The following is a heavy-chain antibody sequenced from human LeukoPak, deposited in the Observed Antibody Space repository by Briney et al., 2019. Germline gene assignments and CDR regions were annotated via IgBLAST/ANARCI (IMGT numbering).Heavy chain of an antibody. J-gene: IGHJ4*02. V-gene: IGHV3-7*01. CDR1: GFSFTTYW. Sequence: AGGSLRLSCAASGFSFTTYWMSWVRQAPGKGLEWVANIKQDGTEKYYVDSVKGRFTISRDNAKNSLFLQMNSLRADDTAVYYCARDHLSAYGGLRADYWGQGSLVTVSS. CDR3: ARDHLSAYGGLRADY. CDR2: IKQDGTEK. D-gene: IGHD4-23*01.